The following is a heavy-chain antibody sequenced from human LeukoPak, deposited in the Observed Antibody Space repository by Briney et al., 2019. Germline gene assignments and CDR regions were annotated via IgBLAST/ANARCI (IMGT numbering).Heavy chain of an antibody. D-gene: IGHD1-26*01. CDR3: TTSPFHSGXYNXFDX. V-gene: IGHV3-73*01. J-gene: IGHJ4*02. Sequence: GGSLRLACAASGFTFSGSAMHWVRQASGKGLEWVGRIRSKANSYATAYAASVKGRFTISRDDSKNTAYLQMNSLKTEDTAVYYCTTSPFHSGXYNXFDXWGQGXLVT. CDR2: IRSKANSYAT. CDR1: GFTFSGSA.